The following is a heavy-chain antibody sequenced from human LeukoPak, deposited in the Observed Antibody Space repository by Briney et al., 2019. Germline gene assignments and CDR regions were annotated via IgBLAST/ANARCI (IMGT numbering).Heavy chain of an antibody. Sequence: PGGSLRLSCAASGFTFDDYAMHWVRQAPGKGLEWVSGISWNSGSIGYADSVKGRFTISRDNAKNSLYLQMNSLRAEDTALYYCAKDIGAYDFWSGHFDYWGQGTLVTVSS. J-gene: IGHJ4*02. CDR2: ISWNSGSI. CDR3: AKDIGAYDFWSGHFDY. D-gene: IGHD3-3*01. V-gene: IGHV3-9*01. CDR1: GFTFDDYA.